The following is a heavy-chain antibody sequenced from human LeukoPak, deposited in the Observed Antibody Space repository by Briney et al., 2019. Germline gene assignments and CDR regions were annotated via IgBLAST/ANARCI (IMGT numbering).Heavy chain of an antibody. Sequence: GGSLRLSCAASGFTFSSYAMSWVRQAPGKGLEWVSGISGSVDSTYYADSVKGRFTISRDNSKNTLYLQMNSLRAEDTAVYYCAKSGVVVVVAATHYYYYYMDVWGKGTTVTISS. CDR2: ISGSVDST. CDR3: AKSGVVVVVAATHYYYYYMDV. D-gene: IGHD2-15*01. J-gene: IGHJ6*03. CDR1: GFTFSSYA. V-gene: IGHV3-23*01.